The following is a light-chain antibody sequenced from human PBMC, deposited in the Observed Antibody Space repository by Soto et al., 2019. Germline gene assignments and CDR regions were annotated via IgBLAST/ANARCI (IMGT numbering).Light chain of an antibody. Sequence: AIQMTQSPSSLSASVGDRVTITCRASQGIRNDLGWFQQKPGKAPKLLISSTSSLQSGVPSRFSGSGSGTDFTLTISSLQPEDFATYYCLQDHNYPLTFGGGTKVDIK. V-gene: IGKV1-6*01. CDR1: QGIRND. CDR2: STS. CDR3: LQDHNYPLT. J-gene: IGKJ4*01.